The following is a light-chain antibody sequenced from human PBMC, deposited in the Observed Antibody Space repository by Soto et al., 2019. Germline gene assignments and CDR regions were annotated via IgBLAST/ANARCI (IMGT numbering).Light chain of an antibody. Sequence: EIVMTQSPATLSVSPGERVTLSCRASQSVRSNLAWYQQKPGQAPRLLIYGASTRATGLPARFSGSGSGTDFTLTISSLQSEDFAVYYCQQYGSSPPPITFGQGTRLEIK. J-gene: IGKJ5*01. CDR2: GAS. V-gene: IGKV3-15*01. CDR3: QQYGSSPPPIT. CDR1: QSVRSN.